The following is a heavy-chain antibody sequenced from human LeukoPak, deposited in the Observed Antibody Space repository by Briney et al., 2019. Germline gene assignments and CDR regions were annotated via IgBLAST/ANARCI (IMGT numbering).Heavy chain of an antibody. CDR1: GGSISDITSY. Sequence: SETLSLTCTVSGGSISDITSYWAWIRQPPGKGLEWIGGIYYTGKTYYNPSLKSRVTISVDRSKNQFSLTLSSVTAADTAVYYCARDYDGVLDYWGQGTLVTVSS. CDR2: IYYTGKT. J-gene: IGHJ4*02. CDR3: ARDYDGVLDY. V-gene: IGHV4-39*07. D-gene: IGHD3-3*01.